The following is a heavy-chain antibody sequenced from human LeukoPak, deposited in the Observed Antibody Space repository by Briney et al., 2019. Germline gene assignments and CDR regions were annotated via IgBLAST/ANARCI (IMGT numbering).Heavy chain of an antibody. J-gene: IGHJ4*02. V-gene: IGHV1-69*01. D-gene: IGHD5-12*01. CDR1: GGTFSIYA. Sequence: GASVTVSCKASGGTFSIYAISWVRQAPGQGLEWMGGIIPIFGTANYAQKFQGRVTITADESTSTAYMELSSLRSEDTAVYYCASGPGDGGYVCHYWGRGTLVTVSS. CDR2: IIPIFGTA. CDR3: ASGPGDGGYVCHY.